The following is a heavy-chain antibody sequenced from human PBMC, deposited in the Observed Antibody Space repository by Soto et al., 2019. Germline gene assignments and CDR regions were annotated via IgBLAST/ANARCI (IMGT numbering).Heavy chain of an antibody. V-gene: IGHV3-11*01. J-gene: IGHJ4*02. CDR3: ASHYDIWSGYLSPVDY. D-gene: IGHD3-3*01. Sequence: QVQLVESGGDLVKPGGSLRLSCAASGYTFSDYYMSWIRQAPGKGLEWISYIDTSGNKIYYADSVKGRFTITRDNAKNSLYLEMNSLRDEDTAVYYCASHYDIWSGYLSPVDYWGQGTLLTVSS. CDR2: IDTSGNKI. CDR1: GYTFSDYY.